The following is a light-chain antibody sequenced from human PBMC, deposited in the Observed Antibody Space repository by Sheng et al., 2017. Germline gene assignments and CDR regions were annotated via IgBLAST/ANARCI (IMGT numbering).Light chain of an antibody. CDR1: QSISRY. V-gene: IGKV1-39*01. CDR2: VAS. CDR3: QQSYSTTWT. Sequence: DIQMTQSPSSLSASVGDRVTITCRASQSISRYLNWYQHKPGKAPERLIYVASTLHSGVPSRFSGSGSGTDFTLTITSLQPEDFATYYCQQSYSTTWTFGPGTKVEVK. J-gene: IGKJ1*01.